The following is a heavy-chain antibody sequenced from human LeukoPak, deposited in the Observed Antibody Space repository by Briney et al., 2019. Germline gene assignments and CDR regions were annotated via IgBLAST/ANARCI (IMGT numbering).Heavy chain of an antibody. CDR1: GFTFSSYG. J-gene: IGHJ4*02. Sequence: GRSLRLSCAASGFTFSSYGMHWVRQAPGKGLEWVAAISYDGRNKEYVDSVKGRFTISRDNSKNTLYLQMNSLRAEDTAVYNCAKDRGYSHGFDYWGQGTLVTVSS. V-gene: IGHV3-30*18. CDR2: ISYDGRNK. D-gene: IGHD5-18*01. CDR3: AKDRGYSHGFDY.